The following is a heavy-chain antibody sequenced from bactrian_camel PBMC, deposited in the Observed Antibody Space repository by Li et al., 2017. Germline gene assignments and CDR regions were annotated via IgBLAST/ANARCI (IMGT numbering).Heavy chain of an antibody. J-gene: IGHJ4*01. CDR2: IRRDDLT. V-gene: IGHV3S67*01. D-gene: IGHD3*01. CDR3: AASRSTWVILDPYQYDY. Sequence: VQLVESGGGSVQTGGSLRLSCAPSGLSVSDFSMAWFRQSPGKEREGVAAIRRDDLTAYTDSVKGRFTISQDNAKNTVYLQMNNVEPGDTAIYYCAASRSTWVILDPYQYDYWGQGTQVTVS. CDR1: GLSVSDFS.